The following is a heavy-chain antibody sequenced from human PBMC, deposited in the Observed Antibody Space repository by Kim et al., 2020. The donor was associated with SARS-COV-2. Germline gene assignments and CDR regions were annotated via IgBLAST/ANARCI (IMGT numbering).Heavy chain of an antibody. D-gene: IGHD6-6*01. J-gene: IGHJ4*02. CDR3: ANGESVAARPMGD. Sequence: YGDSVKGRFTISRGKRKNSLYLQMNRLGAEDTALYYCANGESVAARPMGDWGQGTLVTVSS. V-gene: IGHV3-43D*03.